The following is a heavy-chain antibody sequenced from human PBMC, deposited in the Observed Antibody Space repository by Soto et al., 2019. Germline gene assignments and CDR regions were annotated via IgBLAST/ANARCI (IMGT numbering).Heavy chain of an antibody. Sequence: SETLSLTCTVSGGSISSYYWSWIRQPPGKGLEWIGYIYYSGSTNYNPSLKSRVTISVDTSKNQFSLKLSSVTAADTAVYYCARFTGFLEWSGPPLWGQGTLVTVSS. CDR2: IYYSGST. J-gene: IGHJ4*02. D-gene: IGHD3-3*01. CDR1: GGSISSYY. V-gene: IGHV4-59*08. CDR3: ARFTGFLEWSGPPL.